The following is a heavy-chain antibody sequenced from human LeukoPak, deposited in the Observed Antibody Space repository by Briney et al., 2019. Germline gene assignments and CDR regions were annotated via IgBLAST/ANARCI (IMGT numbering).Heavy chain of an antibody. Sequence: SETLSLTCIVSGGSISSYYWSWIRQPPGKGLEWIGYIYSSGSTNFNPSLKSRVTISVDTSKSQFSLKMTSVTAADTAVYYCARQGSGGRAFDIWGQGTMVTVSS. V-gene: IGHV4-59*08. CDR1: GGSISSYY. D-gene: IGHD1-26*01. CDR3: ARQGSGGRAFDI. CDR2: IYSSGST. J-gene: IGHJ3*02.